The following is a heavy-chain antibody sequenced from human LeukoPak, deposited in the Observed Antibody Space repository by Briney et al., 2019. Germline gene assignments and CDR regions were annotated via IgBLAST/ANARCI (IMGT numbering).Heavy chain of an antibody. CDR1: GFAFSSYF. CDR2: ISSSSSYI. CDR3: ARVGGVDY. V-gene: IGHV3-21*01. Sequence: GSLRLSCAASGFAFSSYFMSWVRQAPGKGLEWVSSISSSSSYIYYADSVKGRFTISRDNAKNSLYLQMNSLRAEDTAVYYCARVGGVDYRGQGTLVTVSS. J-gene: IGHJ4*02.